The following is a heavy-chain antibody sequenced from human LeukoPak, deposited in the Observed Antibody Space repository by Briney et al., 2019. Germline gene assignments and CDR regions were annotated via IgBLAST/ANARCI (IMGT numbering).Heavy chain of an antibody. CDR3: AKVCCSGGSCYDYYYYSGMDV. J-gene: IGHJ6*02. CDR2: ISGGGVTT. CDR1: AFRFTSYG. V-gene: IGHV3-23*01. D-gene: IGHD2-15*01. Sequence: GPSLRLSCAPSAFRFTSYGMSWVRQAPGKWLEWVSVISGGGVTTYYADSVKGRFTISRDNSKNKLYLQMNSLRAEDTALYYCAKVCCSGGSCYDYYYYSGMDVWGQGTTVTVSS.